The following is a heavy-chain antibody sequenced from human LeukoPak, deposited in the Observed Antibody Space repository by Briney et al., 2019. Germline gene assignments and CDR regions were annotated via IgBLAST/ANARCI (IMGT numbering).Heavy chain of an antibody. V-gene: IGHV3-21*01. CDR2: ISTSSIYI. D-gene: IGHD5-18*01. CDR3: ARDAAMANDY. J-gene: IGHJ4*02. CDR1: GFTFSSFE. Sequence: GGSLRLSCAASGFTFSSFEMNWVRQAPGKGLEWVSSISTSSIYIYYADSVKGRFTISRDNAKNSLYLQMNSLRAEDTAVYYCARDAAMANDYWGQGTPVTVSS.